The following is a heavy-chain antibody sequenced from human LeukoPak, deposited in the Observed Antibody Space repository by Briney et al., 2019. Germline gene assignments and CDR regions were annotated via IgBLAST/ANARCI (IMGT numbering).Heavy chain of an antibody. CDR1: GYTFTDHY. Sequence: ASVKVSCKALGYTFTDHYFHWLRQAPGQGIEWMGWIHPGRGDTNIAQKFQGRVTMTRDTSISTVYMELSSLRSDDTAVYYCARGSDSSGWSYNWFDPWGQGTLVTVSS. CDR3: ARGSDSSGWSYNWFDP. V-gene: IGHV1-2*02. D-gene: IGHD6-19*01. CDR2: IHPGRGDT. J-gene: IGHJ5*02.